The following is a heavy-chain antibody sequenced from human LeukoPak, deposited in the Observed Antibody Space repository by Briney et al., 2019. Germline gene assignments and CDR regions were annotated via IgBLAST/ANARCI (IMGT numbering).Heavy chain of an antibody. Sequence: ASVKVSCKASVYTFTSYGISWVRQAPGQGLEWMGWISAYNGNTNYAQKLQGRVTMTTDTSTSTAYMELRSLRSDDTAVYYGARDRYCSSTSCSDYFDYWGQGTLVTVSS. CDR1: VYTFTSYG. CDR2: ISAYNGNT. J-gene: IGHJ4*02. CDR3: ARDRYCSSTSCSDYFDY. D-gene: IGHD2-2*01. V-gene: IGHV1-18*01.